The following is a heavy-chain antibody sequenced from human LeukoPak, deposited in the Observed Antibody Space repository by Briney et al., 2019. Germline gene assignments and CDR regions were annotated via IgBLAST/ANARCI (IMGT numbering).Heavy chain of an antibody. CDR1: SGSFSGYY. Sequence: SETLSLTCAVYSGSFSGYYWTWFRQPPGKGLEWIGEFNHNWGAKYNPSLKSRVTISVDTSKNHLSLSLNSVTAADTAVYYCAASLWFGIYPDYWGQGSLITVSS. D-gene: IGHD3-10*01. CDR3: AASLWFGIYPDY. V-gene: IGHV4-34*01. J-gene: IGHJ4*02. CDR2: FNHNWGA.